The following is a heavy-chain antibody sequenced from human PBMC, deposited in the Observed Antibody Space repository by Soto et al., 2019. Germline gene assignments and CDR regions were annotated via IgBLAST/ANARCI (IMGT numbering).Heavy chain of an antibody. CDR2: ISYDGSNK. Sequence: QVQLVESGGGVVQPGRSLRLSCAASGFTFSSYGMHWVRQAPGKGLEWVAVISYDGSNKYYADSVKGRFTISRDNSKNTLYLQMKSLRAEDTAVYYCAKADHYYDSSGYYYDYWGQGTLVTVSS. D-gene: IGHD3-22*01. CDR3: AKADHYYDSSGYYYDY. V-gene: IGHV3-30*18. CDR1: GFTFSSYG. J-gene: IGHJ4*02.